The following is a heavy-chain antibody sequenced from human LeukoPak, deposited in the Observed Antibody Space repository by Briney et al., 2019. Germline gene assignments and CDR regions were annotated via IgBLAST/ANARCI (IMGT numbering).Heavy chain of an antibody. Sequence: ASVKVSCKASGYTFSNYCKHWVRQAPGQGLEWMGILNPTYDIPIYAQTFEGRVTMTRDMSTSTVYMELTTLTSDDTAVYFCAKDPRNILTGDYDDFDIWGQGTMVIVSS. D-gene: IGHD3-9*01. CDR1: GYTFSNYC. CDR2: LNPTYDIP. J-gene: IGHJ3*02. V-gene: IGHV1-46*01. CDR3: AKDPRNILTGDYDDFDI.